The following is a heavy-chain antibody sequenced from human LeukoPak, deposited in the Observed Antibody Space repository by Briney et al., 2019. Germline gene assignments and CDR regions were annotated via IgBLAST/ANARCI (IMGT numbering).Heavy chain of an antibody. Sequence: GGSLRLSCEVSGFTFTDYWMNWVRQAPGKGPEWVASIRQDGSEKTYVDSVKGRFTISRDNTKNSLSLQPNGLRAEDTAVYYCARDGTAAGLYFDLWGQGTLVIVSS. D-gene: IGHD6-13*01. V-gene: IGHV3-7*01. J-gene: IGHJ4*01. CDR1: GFTFTDYW. CDR2: IRQDGSEK. CDR3: ARDGTAAGLYFDL.